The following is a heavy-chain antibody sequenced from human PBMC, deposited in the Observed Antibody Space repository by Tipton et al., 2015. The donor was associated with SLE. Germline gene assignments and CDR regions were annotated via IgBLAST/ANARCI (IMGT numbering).Heavy chain of an antibody. CDR3: ATSIAAAGTGWFDP. D-gene: IGHD6-13*01. CDR1: GGSFSGYS. V-gene: IGHV4-34*01. J-gene: IGHJ5*02. CDR2: INHSGST. Sequence: TLSLTCAVYGGSFSGYSWTWIRQPPGKGLEWIGEINHSGSTNYNPSLKSRVTISVDTSKNQFSLKLSSVTAADTAVYYCATSIAAAGTGWFDPWGQGTLVTVSS.